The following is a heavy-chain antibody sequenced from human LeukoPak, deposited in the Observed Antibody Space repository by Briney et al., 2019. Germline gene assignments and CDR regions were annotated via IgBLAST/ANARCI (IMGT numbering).Heavy chain of an antibody. V-gene: IGHV4-39*01. CDR1: GGSISSSSYY. Sequence: NPSETLSLTCPVSGGSISSSSYYWGWIRQPPGKGLEWIGSIYDSGSTYYNPSLKSRVTISVDTSKNQFSLKLSSVTAADTAVYYCARRGYYYDSSGQNNNWGQGTLVTVSS. D-gene: IGHD3-22*01. CDR2: IYDSGST. J-gene: IGHJ4*02. CDR3: ARRGYYYDSSGQNNN.